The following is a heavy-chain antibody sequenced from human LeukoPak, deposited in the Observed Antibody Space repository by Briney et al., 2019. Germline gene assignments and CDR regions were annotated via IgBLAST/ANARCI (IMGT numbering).Heavy chain of an antibody. CDR2: IYSSGST. Sequence: SETLSLTCTVSGGSISGYYWSWIRQPAGKGLEWIGRIYSSGSTNYNPSPKSRVTMSVDTSKNQFSLKLRSVTAADTAVYYCARDVNSGYGLTLDYWGQGTLVTVSS. D-gene: IGHD5-12*01. CDR1: GGSISGYY. J-gene: IGHJ4*02. V-gene: IGHV4-4*07. CDR3: ARDVNSGYGLTLDY.